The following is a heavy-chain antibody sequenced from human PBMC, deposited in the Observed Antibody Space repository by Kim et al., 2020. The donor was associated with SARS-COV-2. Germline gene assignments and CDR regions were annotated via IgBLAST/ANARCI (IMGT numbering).Heavy chain of an antibody. Sequence: GGSLRLSCAASGFTFSNAWMSWVRQAPGKGLEWVGRIKSKTDGGTTDYAAPVKGRFTISRDDSKNTLYLQMNSLKTEDTAVYYCTTDRIVGATTRYYYGMDVWGQGTTVTVA. V-gene: IGHV3-15*01. CDR2: IKSKTDGGTT. CDR1: GFTFSNAW. D-gene: IGHD1-26*01. CDR3: TTDRIVGATTRYYYGMDV. J-gene: IGHJ6*02.